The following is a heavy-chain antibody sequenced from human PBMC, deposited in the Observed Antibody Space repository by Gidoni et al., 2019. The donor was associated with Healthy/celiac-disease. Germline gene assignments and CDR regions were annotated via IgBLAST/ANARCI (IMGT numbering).Heavy chain of an antibody. CDR2: ISYDGSNK. D-gene: IGHD4-17*01. V-gene: IGHV3-30*18. CDR1: GFPFSSYG. Sequence: QVQLVESGGGVVQPGRSLRLSCAASGFPFSSYGMHWVRQAPGKGLEWVAVISYDGSNKYYADSVKGRFTISRDNSKNTLYLQMNSLRAEDTAVYYCAKSEDYGDYYGAFDIWGQGTMVTVSS. CDR3: AKSEDYGDYYGAFDI. J-gene: IGHJ3*02.